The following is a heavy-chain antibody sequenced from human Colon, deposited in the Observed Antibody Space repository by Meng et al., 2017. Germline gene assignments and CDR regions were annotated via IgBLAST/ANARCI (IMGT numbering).Heavy chain of an antibody. CDR1: AGPFSGYY. CDR2: INHSGDT. Sequence: QVPLQQWGPGLLKPSETLTLTCAINAGPFSGYYWSWIRQAPGKGLEWIREINHSGDTHYNPSLKSRVSMSFDTSKKQFSLHLSSVTAADTAVYYCSRGVKRNYWGPGTLVTVSS. J-gene: IGHJ4*01. CDR3: SRGVKRNY. V-gene: IGHV4-34*02.